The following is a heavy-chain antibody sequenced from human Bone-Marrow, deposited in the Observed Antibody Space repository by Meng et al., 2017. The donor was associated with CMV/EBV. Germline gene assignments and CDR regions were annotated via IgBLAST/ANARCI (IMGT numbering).Heavy chain of an antibody. J-gene: IGHJ5*02. CDR2: INHSGST. D-gene: IGHD3-3*01. CDR3: ARGLRYYDLWSGYSRFDP. CDR1: GSCSGYY. Sequence: GSCSGYYWSWIRQPPGKGLEWIGEINHSGSTNYNPSLKSRVTISVDTSKNQFSLKLSSVTAADTAVYYCARGLRYYDLWSGYSRFDPWGQGTLVTVSS. V-gene: IGHV4-34*01.